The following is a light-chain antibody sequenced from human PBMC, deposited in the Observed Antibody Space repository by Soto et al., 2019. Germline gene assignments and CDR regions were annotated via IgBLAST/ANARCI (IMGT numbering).Light chain of an antibody. V-gene: IGLV2-14*01. CDR1: SSDVGGYNY. Sequence: QSVLTQPASVSGSPGQSITISCTGTSSDVGGYNYVSWYQQHPGKAPKLMIYEVCNRPSGVSNRFSGSKSGNTASLTISGLQAEDEADYYCSSYTSSSTWVFGGGTKLTVL. CDR3: SSYTSSSTWV. J-gene: IGLJ3*02. CDR2: EVC.